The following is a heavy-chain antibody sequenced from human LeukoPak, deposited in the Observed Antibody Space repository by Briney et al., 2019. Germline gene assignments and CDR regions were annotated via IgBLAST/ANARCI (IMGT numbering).Heavy chain of an antibody. D-gene: IGHD3-9*01. CDR3: ARGGLREYYDILTGYPDY. V-gene: IGHV1-2*02. CDR2: INPNSGCT. CDR1: GYTFTGYY. Sequence: SVKVSCKDSGYTFTGYYMHWVGQAPGQGLEWVGWINPNSGCTNYAQKFQGRVTMTSDTSISTAYMKLSRLRSDDTAVYYCARGGLREYYDILTGYPDYWGQGTLVTVSS. J-gene: IGHJ4*02.